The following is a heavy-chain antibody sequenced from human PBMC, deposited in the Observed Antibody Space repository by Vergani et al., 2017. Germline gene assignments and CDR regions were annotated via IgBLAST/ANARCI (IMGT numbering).Heavy chain of an antibody. CDR3: GRVADFYGLGSRLLDL. CDR1: CGPISGSY. V-gene: IGHV4-59*01. D-gene: IGHD3-10*01. CDR2: MYHSGST. J-gene: IGHJ5*02. Sequence: VRLQESCPGLVKPSETLSLICSVSCGPISGSYWSWIRQPPGKELEWIGYMYHSGSTNYNPSLETRVTISGDTSKNQFSLKLNSVTAADTAVYYCGRVADFYGLGSRLLDLWGQGILVTVSS.